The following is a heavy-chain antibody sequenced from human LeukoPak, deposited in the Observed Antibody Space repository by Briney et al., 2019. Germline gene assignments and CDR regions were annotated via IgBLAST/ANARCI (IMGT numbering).Heavy chain of an antibody. CDR2: IYYSGST. J-gene: IGHJ4*02. V-gene: IGHV4-59*08. Sequence: SETLSLTCTDSGGSISSYYWSWIRQPPGKGLEWIGYIYYSGSTNYNPSLKSRVTISVDTSKNQFSLKLSSVTAADTAVYYCATQVRPRAPIDYWGQGTLVTVSS. D-gene: IGHD4/OR15-4a*01. CDR3: ATQVRPRAPIDY. CDR1: GGSISSYY.